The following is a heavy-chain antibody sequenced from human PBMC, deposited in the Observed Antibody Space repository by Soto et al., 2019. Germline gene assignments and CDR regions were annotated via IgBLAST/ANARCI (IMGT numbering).Heavy chain of an antibody. V-gene: IGHV3-74*01. J-gene: IGHJ5*02. Sequence: GGSLRLSCAASGFTFSDYWMHWVRQAPGKGLMWVSRINSDGSRTTYADSVKGRFAISRDNAKNTVYLQMNSLRAEDTAVYYCARVKSGSYDWFDPWGQGTLVTVSS. CDR1: GFTFSDYW. CDR2: INSDGSRT. CDR3: ARVKSGSYDWFDP. D-gene: IGHD3-10*01.